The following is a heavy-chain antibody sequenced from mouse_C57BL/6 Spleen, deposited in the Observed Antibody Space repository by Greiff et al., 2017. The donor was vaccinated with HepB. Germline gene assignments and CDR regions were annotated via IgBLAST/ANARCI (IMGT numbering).Heavy chain of an antibody. D-gene: IGHD1-1*01. CDR1: GYTFTSYW. CDR3: ARYHYYGSSYFDY. CDR2: IDPSDSYT. J-gene: IGHJ2*01. Sequence: QVHVKQPGAELVMPGASVKLSCKASGYTFTSYWMHWVKQRPGQGLEWIGEIDPSDSYTNYNQKFKGKSTLTVDKSSSTAYMQLSSLTSEDSAVYYCARYHYYGSSYFDYWGQGTTLTVSS. V-gene: IGHV1-69*01.